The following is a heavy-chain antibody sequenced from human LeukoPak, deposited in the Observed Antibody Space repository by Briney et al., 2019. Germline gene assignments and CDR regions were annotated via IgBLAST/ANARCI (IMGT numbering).Heavy chain of an antibody. Sequence: SETLSLTCTVSGGSISSYYWSWIRQPAGKGLEWIGRIYTSGSTNYNPSLKSRVTMSVDTSKNQFSLKLSSVTAADTAMYYCARGGPYSASYYDSDYWGQGSLVTVSS. CDR1: GGSISSYY. J-gene: IGHJ4*02. CDR3: ARGGPYSASYYDSDY. CDR2: IYTSGST. V-gene: IGHV4-4*07. D-gene: IGHD1-26*01.